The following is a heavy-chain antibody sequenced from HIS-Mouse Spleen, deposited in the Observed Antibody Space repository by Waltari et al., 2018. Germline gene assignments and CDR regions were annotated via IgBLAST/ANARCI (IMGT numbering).Heavy chain of an antibody. J-gene: IGHJ4*02. CDR2: ISYDGSNK. Sequence: QVQLVESGGGGVQPGRSLRLSCAASGFTFSSYGMHWVRQAPGKGLELVAVISYDGSNKYYADSVKGRFTISRDNSKNTLYLQMNSLRAEDTAVYYCAKASSGWLDYWGQGTLVTVSS. D-gene: IGHD6-19*01. CDR1: GFTFSSYG. V-gene: IGHV3-30*18. CDR3: AKASSGWLDY.